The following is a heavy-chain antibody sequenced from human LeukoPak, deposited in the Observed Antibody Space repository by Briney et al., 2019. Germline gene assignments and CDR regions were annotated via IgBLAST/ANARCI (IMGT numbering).Heavy chain of an antibody. CDR3: TRVPDYGDPD. CDR1: GFSFSDHY. J-gene: IGHJ4*02. CDR2: ITSSGRST. V-gene: IGHV3-11*01. D-gene: IGHD2-21*01. Sequence: GGSLRLSCTASGFSFSDHYMTWMRHAPGKGLEWISYITSSGRSTDYADSVKGRFIISRDNAMNSMFLQMSSLRVDDTAVYYCTRVPDYGDPDWGQGTLVTVSS.